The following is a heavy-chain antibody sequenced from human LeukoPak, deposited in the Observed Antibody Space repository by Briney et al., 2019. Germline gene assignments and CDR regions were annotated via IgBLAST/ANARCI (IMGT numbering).Heavy chain of an antibody. V-gene: IGHV5-51*01. D-gene: IGHD3-10*01. CDR2: IYPGDSDT. CDR1: GYCFTSYW. J-gene: IGHJ4*02. CDR3: ARQGNQYGGFEEFRIVY. Sequence: GAALMISCKASGYCFTSYWIGWVRQMPGKGLGWMGIIYPGDSDTRYSPSFQGHITISVDNSISTSYVLWISRMASDTAFIFSARQGNQYGGFEEFRIVYSGQGTPVTVSP.